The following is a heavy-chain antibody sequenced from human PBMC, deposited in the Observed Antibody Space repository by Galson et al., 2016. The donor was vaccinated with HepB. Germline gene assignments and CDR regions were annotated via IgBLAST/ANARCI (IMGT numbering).Heavy chain of an antibody. V-gene: IGHV4-59*01. D-gene: IGHD3-16*01. CDR3: ARRTFYYYYYGMDV. J-gene: IGHJ6*02. CDR1: GGSISDYY. Sequence: VSGGSISDYYWTWIRQPPGKGLELIGYISYTGSANYNPSLKSRVTISVDTSKNQFSLRLSSLTAADTAIYYCARRTFYYYYYGMDVWGQGTTVTVSS. CDR2: ISYTGSA.